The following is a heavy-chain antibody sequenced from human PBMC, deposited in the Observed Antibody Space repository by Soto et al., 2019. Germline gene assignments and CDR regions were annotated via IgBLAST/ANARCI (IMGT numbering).Heavy chain of an antibody. Sequence: GGSLRLSCAASGFTVSSDYVSWVRQAPGKGLEWVSVIYSGGSTYYADSVKGRFTISRDNSKNTLYLQMNSLRAEDTAVYYCAREQQLVRGYFDYWGQGTLVTVSS. J-gene: IGHJ4*02. CDR3: AREQQLVRGYFDY. V-gene: IGHV3-53*01. CDR2: IYSGGST. D-gene: IGHD6-13*01. CDR1: GFTVSSDY.